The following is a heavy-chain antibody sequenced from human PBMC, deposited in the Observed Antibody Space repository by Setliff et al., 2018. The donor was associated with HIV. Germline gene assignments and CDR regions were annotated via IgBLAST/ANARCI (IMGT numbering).Heavy chain of an antibody. V-gene: IGHV4-4*02. CDR3: ARDAPTVYANGWFDP. D-gene: IGHD2-8*01. CDR1: GGSISSSNW. CDR2: IYHSGSA. Sequence: SETLSLTCAVSGGSISSSNWWSWVRQPPGKGLEWIGEIYHSGSANYNPSLKSRVIISIDKSKNKFSLKLSSVTAADTAVYYCARDAPTVYANGWFDPWGQGTLVTVSS. J-gene: IGHJ5*02.